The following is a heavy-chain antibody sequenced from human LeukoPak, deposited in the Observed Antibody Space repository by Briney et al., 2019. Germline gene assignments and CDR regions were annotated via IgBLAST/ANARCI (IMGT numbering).Heavy chain of an antibody. Sequence: GGSLRLSCAASGFTFSSYSMNWVRQAPGKGLEWVAVISYDGSNKYYADSVKGRFTISRDNSKNTLYLQMNSLRAEDTAVYYCARDAQLSSGWYEIDYWGQGTLVTVSS. CDR3: ARDAQLSSGWYEIDY. D-gene: IGHD6-19*01. CDR2: ISYDGSNK. CDR1: GFTFSSYS. J-gene: IGHJ4*02. V-gene: IGHV3-30*03.